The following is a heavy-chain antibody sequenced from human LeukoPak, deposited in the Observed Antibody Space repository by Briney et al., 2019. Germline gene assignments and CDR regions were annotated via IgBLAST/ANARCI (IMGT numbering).Heavy chain of an antibody. CDR3: AREKNDIVLTSYYFDY. J-gene: IGHJ4*02. D-gene: IGHD5-12*01. Sequence: GGSLRLSCAASGLSVSNNYMSWVRQAPGKGLEWVAVISYDGSNKYYADSVKGRFTISRDNSKNTLYLQMNSLRAEDTAVYYCAREKNDIVLTSYYFDYWGRGTLVTVSS. CDR1: GLSVSNNY. V-gene: IGHV3-30*14. CDR2: ISYDGSNK.